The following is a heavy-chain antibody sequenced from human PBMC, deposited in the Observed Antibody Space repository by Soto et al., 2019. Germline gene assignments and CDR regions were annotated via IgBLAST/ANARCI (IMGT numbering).Heavy chain of an antibody. CDR3: ARIGYCRGGSCYQRSNYYYFMDV. J-gene: IGHJ6*03. D-gene: IGHD2-15*01. CDR1: GGSISSSSLY. Sequence: PSETLSHTCSVFGGSISSSSLYWCWIRQPTGKGLEWIGSIYYSGSTYYNASLKSRVTISVDTSKNQFSLKVSSVTAADTAVYYCARIGYCRGGSCYQRSNYYYFMDVWGKGTTVTVSS. V-gene: IGHV4-39*01. CDR2: IYYSGST.